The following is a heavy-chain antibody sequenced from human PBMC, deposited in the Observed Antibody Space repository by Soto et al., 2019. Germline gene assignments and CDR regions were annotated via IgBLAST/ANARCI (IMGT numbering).Heavy chain of an antibody. CDR1: GFTFISYD. D-gene: IGHD3-22*01. J-gene: IGHJ4*02. Sequence: WGSLRLSCSASGFTFISYDIHCFRQGTGKGLEWVSAIGTTGDTYYAGSVKGRFTISGENAKNSLYLQMNSLRAGDTAIYFCARAIGPTLFDYWGQGTLVTVSS. V-gene: IGHV3-13*04. CDR2: IGTTGDT. CDR3: ARAIGPTLFDY.